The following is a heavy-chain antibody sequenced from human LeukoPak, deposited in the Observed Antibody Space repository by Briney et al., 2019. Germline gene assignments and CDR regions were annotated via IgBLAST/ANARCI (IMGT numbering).Heavy chain of an antibody. D-gene: IGHD4-17*01. Sequence: GGSLRLSCTASGFTLSTYTMNWVRQAPGKGLEWVSYISSTSTTKYYADSVKGRFTISRDNSKNSLDLQMNRLTAEDAAVYYCARDRSLVDGDYGVWFDAWGQGSLVTVSS. CDR1: GFTLSTYT. V-gene: IGHV3-48*04. CDR3: ARDRSLVDGDYGVWFDA. J-gene: IGHJ5*02. CDR2: ISSTSTTK.